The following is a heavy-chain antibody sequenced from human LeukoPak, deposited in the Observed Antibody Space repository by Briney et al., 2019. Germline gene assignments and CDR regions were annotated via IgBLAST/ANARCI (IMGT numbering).Heavy chain of an antibody. CDR2: IYYSGST. D-gene: IGHD6-19*01. J-gene: IGHJ4*02. CDR1: GGSISSYY. CDR3: ARELSGWSTDYFDY. V-gene: IGHV4-59*01. Sequence: SETLSLTCTVSGGSISSYYWSWIRQPPGKGLEWIGYIYYSGSTNYNPSLKSRVTISVDTSTNQFSLKLSSVTAADTAVYYCARELSGWSTDYFDYWGQGTLVTVSS.